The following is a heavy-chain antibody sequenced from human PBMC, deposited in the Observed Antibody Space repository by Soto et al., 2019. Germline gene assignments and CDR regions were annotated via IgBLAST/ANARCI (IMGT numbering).Heavy chain of an antibody. J-gene: IGHJ4*02. Sequence: WENLSLTCAVSGGSISSSNWWSWVRQPPGKGLEWIGEIYHSGSTNYNPSLKSRVTISVDKSKNQFSLKLSSVTAADTAVYYCARGQRLRPNFDYWGQGTLVTVSS. CDR1: GGSISSSNW. CDR2: IYHSGST. D-gene: IGHD5-12*01. CDR3: ARGQRLRPNFDY. V-gene: IGHV4-4*02.